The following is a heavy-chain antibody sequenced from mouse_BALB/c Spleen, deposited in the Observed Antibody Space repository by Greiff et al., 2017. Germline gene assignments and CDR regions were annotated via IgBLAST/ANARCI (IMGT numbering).Heavy chain of an antibody. CDR1: GYTFTDYN. J-gene: IGHJ3*01. CDR2: INPNNGGT. D-gene: IGHD1-1*01. CDR3: ARREVAWFAY. V-gene: IGHV1-18*01. Sequence: EVKLVESGPELVKPGASVKIPCKASGYTFTDYNMDWVKQSHGKSLEWIGDINPNNGGTIYNQKFKGKATLTVDKSSSTAYMELRSLTSEDTAVYYCARREVAWFAYWGQGTLVTVSA.